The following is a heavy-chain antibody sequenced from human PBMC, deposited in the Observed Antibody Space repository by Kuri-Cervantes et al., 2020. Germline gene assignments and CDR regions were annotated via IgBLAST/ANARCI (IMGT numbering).Heavy chain of an antibody. CDR2: IIPIFGTA. Sequence: SVKVSCKASGGTFSSYAISWMRQAPGQGLEWMGGIIPIFGTANYAQKFQGRVTITADKSTSTAYMELSSLRSEDTAVYYCARSSGVGSTVAGLGFDYWGQGTLVTVSS. CDR3: ARSSGVGSTVAGLGFDY. V-gene: IGHV1-69*06. CDR1: GGTFSSYA. D-gene: IGHD6-19*01. J-gene: IGHJ4*02.